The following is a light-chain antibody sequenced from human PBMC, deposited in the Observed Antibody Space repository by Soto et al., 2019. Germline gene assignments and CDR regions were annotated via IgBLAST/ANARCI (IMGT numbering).Light chain of an antibody. CDR2: GAS. V-gene: IGKV3D-15*01. Sequence: EIVMTQSPATLSVSPGERATLSCRASQSVRSNLAWYQQKPGQAPRLLMYGASTRTPGIPDRFSASGAGTDFTLTISRLEPEDSAVYYCQQYSASPRTFGPGTKVDI. CDR1: QSVRSN. J-gene: IGKJ3*01. CDR3: QQYSASPRT.